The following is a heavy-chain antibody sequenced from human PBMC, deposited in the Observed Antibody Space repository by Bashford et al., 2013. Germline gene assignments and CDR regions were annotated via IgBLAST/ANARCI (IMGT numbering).Heavy chain of an antibody. J-gene: IGHJ3*02. CDR2: LWYDGSHE. V-gene: IGHV3-33*01. D-gene: IGHD3-3*01. CDR3: VGDPPQSGFAFDI. Sequence: VRQXPGQGAGVGGILWYDGSHEEYADSVKGRFIISRDNSKNTVFLQMNSLTDDDTAMYFCVGDPPQSGFAFDIWGQGTMVTVSS.